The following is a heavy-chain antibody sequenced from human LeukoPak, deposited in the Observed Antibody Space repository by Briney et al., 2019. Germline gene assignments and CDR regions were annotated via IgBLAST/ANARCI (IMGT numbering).Heavy chain of an antibody. D-gene: IGHD2-2*01. J-gene: IGHJ6*02. Sequence: PSETLSLTCTVSGGSISSCGYYWSWIRQHPGKGLEWIGYIYYSGSTYYNPSLKSRVTISVDTSKNQFSLKLSSVTAADTAVYYCARDSGVVVPYGMDVWGQGTTVTVSS. CDR3: ARDSGVVVPYGMDV. V-gene: IGHV4-31*03. CDR1: GGSISSCGYY. CDR2: IYYSGST.